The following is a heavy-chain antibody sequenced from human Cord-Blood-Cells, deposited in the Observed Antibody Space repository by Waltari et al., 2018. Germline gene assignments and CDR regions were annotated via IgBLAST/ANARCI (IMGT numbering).Heavy chain of an antibody. J-gene: IGHJ4*02. CDR1: GFTFSSYW. D-gene: IGHD3-22*01. Sequence: EVQLVESGGGLVQPGGSLRLSCVASGFTFSSYWMSWVRQAPGKGLEWVANIKQDGSEKYYVDSVKGRFTISRDNAKNSLYLQMNSLRAEDTAVYYCARDGRYYYDSSGYYFDYWGQGTLVTVSS. V-gene: IGHV3-7*01. CDR3: ARDGRYYYDSSGYYFDY. CDR2: IKQDGSEK.